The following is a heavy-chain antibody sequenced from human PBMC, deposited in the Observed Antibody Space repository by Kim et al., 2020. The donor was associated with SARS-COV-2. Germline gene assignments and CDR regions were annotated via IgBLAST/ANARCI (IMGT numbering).Heavy chain of an antibody. J-gene: IGHJ6*02. CDR3: ARDALAARHLYYYYGMDV. V-gene: IGHV3-33*01. Sequence: GGSLRLSCAASGFTFSSYGMHWVRQAPGKGLEWVAVIWYDGSNKYYADSVKGRFTISRDNSKNTLYLQMNSLRAEDTAVYYCARDALAARHLYYYYGMDVWGQGTTVTVSS. CDR1: GFTFSSYG. D-gene: IGHD6-6*01. CDR2: IWYDGSNK.